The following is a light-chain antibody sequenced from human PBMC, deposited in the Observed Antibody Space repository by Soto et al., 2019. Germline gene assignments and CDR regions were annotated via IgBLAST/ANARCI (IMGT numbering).Light chain of an antibody. CDR3: GAWDSSLNVVL. CDR1: SSNIENNY. V-gene: IGLV1-51*01. Sequence: QSVLTQPPSVSAAPGQTVTISCSGSSSNIENNYVSWYQQLPGTAPKLLIYDSDRRPSEIPDRFSGSKSGTSATLGITGLKTGDEADYYCGAWDSSLNVVLFGGGTKLTVL. J-gene: IGLJ2*01. CDR2: DSD.